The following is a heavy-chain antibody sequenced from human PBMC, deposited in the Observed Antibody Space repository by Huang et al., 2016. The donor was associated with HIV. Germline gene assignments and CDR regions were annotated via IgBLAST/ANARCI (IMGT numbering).Heavy chain of an antibody. CDR3: ARKRRGFGMDV. Sequence: QVQLVQSGAEVKKPGASVRVSCKASGYTFTSYYMHWVRQAPGQGLEWRGIINSIGGSTTHAQKFQGRVTMTRDTSTSTVYKELSNLRSEDTAVYYCARKRRGFGMDVWGKGTTVTVSS. J-gene: IGHJ6*04. CDR1: GYTFTSYY. V-gene: IGHV1-46*03. CDR2: INSIGGST.